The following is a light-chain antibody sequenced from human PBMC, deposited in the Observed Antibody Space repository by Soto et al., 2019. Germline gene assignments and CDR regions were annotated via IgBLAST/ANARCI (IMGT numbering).Light chain of an antibody. CDR3: QQSYKNPHT. CDR1: QRIRTD. CDR2: VAS. V-gene: IGKV1-39*01. Sequence: IQMTQSPSSLSASVGERVTITCRASQRIRTDLNWYQQRPGKAPKVLIYVASTLQTGVPSSFSGSSSGKDFNLTITSLQPEDFALYYCQQSYKNPHTFGGGTRVEIK. J-gene: IGKJ4*01.